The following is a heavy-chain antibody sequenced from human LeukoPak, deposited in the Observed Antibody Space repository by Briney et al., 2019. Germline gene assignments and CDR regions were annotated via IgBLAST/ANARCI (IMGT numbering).Heavy chain of an antibody. CDR2: IYYSGST. D-gene: IGHD1-26*01. J-gene: IGHJ3*02. CDR1: GGSISSYY. Sequence: SETLSLTCTVSGGSISSYYWSWIRQPPGKGLEWIGYIYYSGSTNYNPSLKSRVTISVDTSKNQFSLKLSPVTAADTAVYYCARVPSGSYYAFDIWGQGTMVTVSS. V-gene: IGHV4-59*01. CDR3: ARVPSGSYYAFDI.